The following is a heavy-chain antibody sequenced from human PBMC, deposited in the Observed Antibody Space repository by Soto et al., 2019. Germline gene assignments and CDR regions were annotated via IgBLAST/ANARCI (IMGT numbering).Heavy chain of an antibody. CDR3: ASPSDILTGYTMDV. Sequence: GASVKVSCKASGYTFTSYDINRVRQATGQGLEWMGWMNPNSGNTGCAQKFQGRVTMTRNTSISTAYMELSSLRSEDTAVYYCASPSDILTGYTMDVWGKGTTVTVSS. D-gene: IGHD3-9*01. J-gene: IGHJ6*03. CDR2: MNPNSGNT. V-gene: IGHV1-8*01. CDR1: GYTFTSYD.